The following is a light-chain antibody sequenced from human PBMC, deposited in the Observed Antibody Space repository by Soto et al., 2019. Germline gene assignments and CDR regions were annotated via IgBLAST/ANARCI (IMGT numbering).Light chain of an antibody. CDR2: DAS. V-gene: IGKV3-15*01. CDR3: QQYNKWWT. J-gene: IGKJ1*01. CDR1: QSVSSN. Sequence: EIVMTQSPAPLSVSPGERATLSCRASQSVSSNLAWYQQKPGQAPRLLIYDASTRATGIPARFSGSGSGTEFTLTISSLQSEDFAVYYCQQYNKWWTFGQGTNVEIK.